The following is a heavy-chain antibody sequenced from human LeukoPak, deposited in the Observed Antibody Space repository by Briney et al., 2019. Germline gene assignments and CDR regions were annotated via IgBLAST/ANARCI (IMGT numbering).Heavy chain of an antibody. Sequence: SETLSLTCTVSGDSISSSNYYWGWIRQPPGKGLEWIGSISYRGNTYYSSSLKSRVTISVDMSKNQFSLRLSSMTAADRAVYCCARGQLALYYYNGLDVWGQGTTVTVSS. D-gene: IGHD1-1*01. J-gene: IGHJ6*02. CDR1: GDSISSSNYY. V-gene: IGHV4-39*01. CDR2: ISYRGNT. CDR3: ARGQLALYYYNGLDV.